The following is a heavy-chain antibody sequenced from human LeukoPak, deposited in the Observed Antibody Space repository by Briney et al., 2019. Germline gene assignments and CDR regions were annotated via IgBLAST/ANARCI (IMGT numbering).Heavy chain of an antibody. J-gene: IGHJ4*02. CDR1: GFTFSNYW. CDR2: IKQDGSEG. CDR3: AKDRLPSQYTGYIS. Sequence: GGPLRLSCAASGFTFSNYWMSWVRQAPGKGLEWVANIKQDGSEGVYVDSAKGRFTISRDNDKNSLYLQMDSLRVEDTAVYYCAKDRLPSQYTGYISWGQGTLVTVSS. D-gene: IGHD5-24*01. V-gene: IGHV3-7*01.